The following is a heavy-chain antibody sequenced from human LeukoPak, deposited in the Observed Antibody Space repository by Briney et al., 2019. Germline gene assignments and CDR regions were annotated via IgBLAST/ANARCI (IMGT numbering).Heavy chain of an antibody. CDR2: ISGSGGSK. Sequence: PGGSLRLSCAASGFTFSSNAMSWVRQAPGKGQEWVSRISGSGGSKYYAASVKGRFTISRDNSKNTLYLQMNSLRAEDTAVYYCAKDMSWSGYYSLDYWGQGTLVTVSS. D-gene: IGHD3-3*01. CDR3: AKDMSWSGYYSLDY. V-gene: IGHV3-23*01. CDR1: GFTFSSNA. J-gene: IGHJ4*02.